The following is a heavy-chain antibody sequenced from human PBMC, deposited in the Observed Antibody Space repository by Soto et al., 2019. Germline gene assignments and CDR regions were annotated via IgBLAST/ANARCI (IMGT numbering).Heavy chain of an antibody. CDR1: GDTFSRRA. CDR3: ARWGAIVGETTFSGPLDF. Sequence: QVQLVQSGAEVKKPGSSVTVSCKSSGDTFSRRAFSWVRQAPGQGLEWMGVIVPKLVTPKYAQKFQGRVTITADESTSTVKMDMSSLTSEDTAIYYCARWGAIVGETTFSGPLDFWGQGTPVTVS. D-gene: IGHD1-26*01. J-gene: IGHJ4*02. V-gene: IGHV1-69*01. CDR2: IVPKLVTP.